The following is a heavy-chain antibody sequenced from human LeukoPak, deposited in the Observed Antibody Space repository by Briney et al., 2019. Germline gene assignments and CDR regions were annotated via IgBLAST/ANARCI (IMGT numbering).Heavy chain of an antibody. V-gene: IGHV3-7*04. J-gene: IGHJ4*02. CDR3: ARGGGSGYDWGTVY. CDR1: GFTFSSHW. D-gene: IGHD5-12*01. Sequence: PGESLRLSCAASGFTFSSHWMSWVRQAPGKGLEWVANIKQDGSEKYYVDSVKGRFTISRDNAKNSLYLQMNSLTAEDTAVYYCARGGGSGYDWGTVYWGQGTLVTVSS. CDR2: IKQDGSEK.